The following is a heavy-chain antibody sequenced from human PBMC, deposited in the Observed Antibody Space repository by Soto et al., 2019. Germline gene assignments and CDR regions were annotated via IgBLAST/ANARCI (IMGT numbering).Heavy chain of an antibody. Sequence: GGSLRLSCTASGFTFTSYWMHWVRQAPGKGLVWVSRINSDGTSTTYVDSVKGRFTISRDNAKNTLYLQLNRLRPEDTAVYYCARQLVDAGYYYGMDVWGQGTTVTVSS. CDR2: INSDGTST. J-gene: IGHJ6*02. CDR1: GFTFTSYW. D-gene: IGHD2-8*01. CDR3: ARQLVDAGYYYGMDV. V-gene: IGHV3-74*03.